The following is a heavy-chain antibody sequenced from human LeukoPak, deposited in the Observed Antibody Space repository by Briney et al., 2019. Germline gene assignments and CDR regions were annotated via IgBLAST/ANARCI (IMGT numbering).Heavy chain of an antibody. CDR1: GDFISSGYY. CDR3: ARLERTGYDY. V-gene: IGHV4-38-2*02. D-gene: IGHD3/OR15-3a*01. J-gene: IGHJ4*02. CDR2: IYNSGST. Sequence: SETLSLTCTVSGDFISSGYYWGWIRQPPGKGLEWIGSIYNSGSTYYNPSLKSRVTISVDTSENQFSLKLSSVTAADTAVYYCARLERTGYDYWGQGTLVTVSS.